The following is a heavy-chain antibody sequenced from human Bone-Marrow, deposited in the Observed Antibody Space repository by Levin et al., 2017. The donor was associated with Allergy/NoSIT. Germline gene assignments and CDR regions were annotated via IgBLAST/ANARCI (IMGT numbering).Heavy chain of an antibody. CDR2: INTNTGNP. CDR1: GYTFTSYA. V-gene: IGHV7-4-1*02. D-gene: IGHD3-3*01. J-gene: IGHJ5*02. CDR3: ARDRRNIRFLEWCNWFDP. Sequence: ASVKVSCKASGYTFTSYAMNWVRQAPGQGLEWMGWINTNTGNPTYAQGFTGRFVFSLDTSVSTAYLQISSLKAEDTAVYYCARDRRNIRFLEWCNWFDPWGQGTLVTVSS.